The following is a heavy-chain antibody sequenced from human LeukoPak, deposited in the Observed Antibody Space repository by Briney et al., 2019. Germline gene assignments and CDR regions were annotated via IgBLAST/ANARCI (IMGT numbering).Heavy chain of an antibody. CDR1: GGSISSSSYY. D-gene: IGHD3-22*01. CDR3: ARDHYYDSSGYYDY. CDR2: IYYSGST. Sequence: SEILSLTCTVSGGSISSSSYYWGWIRQPPGKGLGWIGSIYYSGSTYYNPSLKSRVTISVDTSKNQFSLKLSSATAADTAVYYCARDHYYDSSGYYDYWGQGTLVTVSS. J-gene: IGHJ4*02. V-gene: IGHV4-39*07.